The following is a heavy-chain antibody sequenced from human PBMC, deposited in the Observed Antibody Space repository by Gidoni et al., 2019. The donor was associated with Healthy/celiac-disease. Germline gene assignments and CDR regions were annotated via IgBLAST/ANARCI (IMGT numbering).Heavy chain of an antibody. Sequence: QVQLVQSGAEVKKPGASVKVSCKASGYTFTSYAMHWVRQAPGQRLEWMGWINAGNGNTKYSQKFQGRVTITRDTSASTAYMELSSLRSEDTAVYYCARANQRGSGSSFDYWGQGTLVTVSS. V-gene: IGHV1-3*01. CDR2: INAGNGNT. CDR1: GYTFTSYA. J-gene: IGHJ4*02. D-gene: IGHD1-26*01. CDR3: ARANQRGSGSSFDY.